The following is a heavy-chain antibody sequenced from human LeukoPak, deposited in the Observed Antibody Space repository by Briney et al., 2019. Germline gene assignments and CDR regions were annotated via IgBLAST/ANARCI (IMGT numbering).Heavy chain of an antibody. D-gene: IGHD2-15*01. CDR3: ARGLNCSGGSCYSYYFDY. V-gene: IGHV4-34*01. CDR2: INHSGST. Sequence: PSETLSLTCAVYGGSFSGYYWSWIRQPPGKGLEWIGEINHSGSTNYNPSLKSRVTISVDTSKSQFSLKLSSVTAADTAVYYCARGLNCSGGSCYSYYFDYWGQGTLVTVSS. J-gene: IGHJ4*02. CDR1: GGSFSGYY.